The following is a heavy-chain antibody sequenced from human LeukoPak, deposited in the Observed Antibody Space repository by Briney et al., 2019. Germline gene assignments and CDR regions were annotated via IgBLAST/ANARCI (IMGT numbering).Heavy chain of an antibody. CDR1: GFTFSSYS. CDR2: ISGSGDST. CDR3: ARRSGIAVAGAFDY. Sequence: PGGSLRLSCAASGFTFSSYSVKWVRQAPGKGLEWVSGISGSGDSTYYADSVKGRFTISRDNSKNTLYLQMNSLRAEDTAVYYCARRSGIAVAGAFDYWGQGTLVTVSS. D-gene: IGHD6-19*01. V-gene: IGHV3-23*01. J-gene: IGHJ4*02.